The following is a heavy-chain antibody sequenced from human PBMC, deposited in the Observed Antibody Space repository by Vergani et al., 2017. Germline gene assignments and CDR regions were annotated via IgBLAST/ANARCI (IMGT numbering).Heavy chain of an antibody. CDR3: ARTAVTTFSDAFDI. V-gene: IGHV1-3*01. CDR1: GYTFTSYA. J-gene: IGHJ3*02. Sequence: QVQLVQSGADVKKPGASVKVSCKASGYTFTSYAMHWVRQAPGQRLEWMGWINAGNGNTKYSQKFQGRVTITRDTSASTAYMELSSLRSEDTALYYCARTAVTTFSDAFDIWGQGTMVTVSS. CDR2: INAGNGNT. D-gene: IGHD4-17*01.